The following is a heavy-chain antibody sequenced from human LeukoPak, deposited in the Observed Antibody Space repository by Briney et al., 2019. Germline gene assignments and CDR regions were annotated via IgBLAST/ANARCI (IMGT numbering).Heavy chain of an antibody. D-gene: IGHD5-12*01. CDR2: IDHGGNT. CDR3: ARIGVATTSSFDS. CDR1: GGSFSDHY. V-gene: IGHV4-34*01. J-gene: IGHJ4*02. Sequence: KPSETLSLTCAVYGGSFSDHYWSWIRQPPGKGLEWIGEIDHGGNTDYSPSLKSRVTISVDTSKSQFPLKLTSVIAADTAVYYCARIGVATTSSFDSWGQGTLVTVSS.